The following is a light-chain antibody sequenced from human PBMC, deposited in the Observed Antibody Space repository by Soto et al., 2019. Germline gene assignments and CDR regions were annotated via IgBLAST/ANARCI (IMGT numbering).Light chain of an antibody. J-gene: IGKJ4*01. CDR2: NAS. V-gene: IGKV3-11*01. CDR3: HQRGSWPLT. Sequence: TQSPAAVSVSPRERATLSCRASQSVSIDLAWYQQTPGQAPRLLIYNASNRATGVPARFTGSGSGTDFTLTISSLEPEDFAIYYCHQRGSWPLTFGGGTKVDIK. CDR1: QSVSID.